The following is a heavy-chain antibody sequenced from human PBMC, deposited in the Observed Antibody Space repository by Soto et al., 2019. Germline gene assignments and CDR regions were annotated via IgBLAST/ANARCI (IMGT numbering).Heavy chain of an antibody. CDR1: GGTFSSYA. CDR2: IIPIFGTA. V-gene: IGHV1-69*13. D-gene: IGHD6-19*01. Sequence: SVKVSCKASGGTFSSYAISWVRQAPGQGLEWMGGIIPIFGTANYAQKFQGRVTITADESTSTAYMELSSLRSEDTAVYYCARGSSGWSDSDYWGQGTLVTVSS. J-gene: IGHJ4*02. CDR3: ARGSSGWSDSDY.